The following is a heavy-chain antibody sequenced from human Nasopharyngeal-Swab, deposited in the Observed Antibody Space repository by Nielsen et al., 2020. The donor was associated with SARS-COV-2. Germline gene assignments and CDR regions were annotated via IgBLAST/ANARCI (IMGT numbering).Heavy chain of an antibody. J-gene: IGHJ4*02. Sequence: SETLSLTCTVSGGSTSSYYWSWIRQPPGKGLEWIGYIYYSGSTNYNPSLKSRVTISVDTSKNQFSLKLSSVTAADTAVYYCARDVYDSSGYYYQDYWGQGTLVTVSS. CDR1: GGSTSSYY. D-gene: IGHD3-22*01. CDR3: ARDVYDSSGYYYQDY. V-gene: IGHV4-59*01. CDR2: IYYSGST.